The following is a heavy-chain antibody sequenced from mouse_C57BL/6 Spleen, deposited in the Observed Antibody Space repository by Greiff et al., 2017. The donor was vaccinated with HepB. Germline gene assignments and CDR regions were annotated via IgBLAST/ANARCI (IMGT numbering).Heavy chain of an antibody. CDR3: ANYGSSYYAMDY. CDR2: INPNYGTT. D-gene: IGHD1-1*01. J-gene: IGHJ4*01. V-gene: IGHV1-39*01. Sequence: EVKLQESGPELVKPGASVKISCKASGYSFTDYNMNWVKQSNGKSLEWIGVINPNYGTTSYNQKFKGRATLTVDQSSSTAYMQLNSLTSEDSAVYYCANYGSSYYAMDYWGQGTSVTVSS. CDR1: GYSFTDYN.